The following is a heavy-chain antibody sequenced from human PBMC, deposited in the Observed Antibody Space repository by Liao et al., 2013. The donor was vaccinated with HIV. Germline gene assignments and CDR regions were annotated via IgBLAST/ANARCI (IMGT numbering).Heavy chain of an antibody. J-gene: IGHJ1*01. V-gene: IGHV4-61*02. D-gene: IGHD3-22*01. Sequence: QVQLQESGPGLVKPSQTLSLTYTVSGGSISSGSYYWSWIRKSAGKGLEWIGRIYTSGSTNYNPSLKSRVTMSVDTSKNQFSLKLSSVTAADTAVYYCARGKYYYDSSGYTRAEYFQHWGQGTLVTVSS. CDR3: ARGKYYYDSSGYTRAEYFQH. CDR1: GGSISSGSYY. CDR2: IYTSGST.